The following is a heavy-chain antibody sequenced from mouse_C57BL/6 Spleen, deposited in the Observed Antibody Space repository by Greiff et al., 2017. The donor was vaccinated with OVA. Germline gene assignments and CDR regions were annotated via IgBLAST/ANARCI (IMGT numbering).Heavy chain of an antibody. D-gene: IGHD2-3*01. V-gene: IGHV1-26*01. Sequence: VQLQQSGPELVKPGASVKISCKASGYTFTDYYMNWVKQSHGKSLEWIGDINPNNGGTSYNQKFKGKATVTVDKSSSTAYMELRSLTSEDSAVYYCARGLLSSYWGQGTSVTVSS. CDR2: INPNNGGT. CDR1: GYTFTDYY. J-gene: IGHJ4*01. CDR3: ARGLLSSY.